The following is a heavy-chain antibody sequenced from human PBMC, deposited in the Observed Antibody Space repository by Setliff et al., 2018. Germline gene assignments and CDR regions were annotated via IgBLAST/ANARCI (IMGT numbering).Heavy chain of an antibody. J-gene: IGHJ3*02. CDR1: GGSFSGYY. D-gene: IGHD3-22*01. V-gene: IGHV4-34*01. CDR2: INHSGGT. Sequence: SETLSLTCAVYGGSFSGYYWSWIRQHPGKGLEWIGEINHSGGTNYNPSLKSGVTMSVDTSKNHFSLKLSSVPAADTAIYYCARGLSYYDSSGSLRASYAFDICGQETMFTVSS. CDR3: ARGLSYYDSSGSLRASYAFDI.